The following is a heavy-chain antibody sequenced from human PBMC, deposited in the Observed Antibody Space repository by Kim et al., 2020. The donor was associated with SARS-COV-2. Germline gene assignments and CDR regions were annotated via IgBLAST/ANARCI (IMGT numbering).Heavy chain of an antibody. CDR2: ISHSGHT. CDR3: ARKVVSGWYNFDV. Sequence: SETLSLSCSVSGSSIGSGYYWGWIRQPPGRGLEWIGSISHSGHTYYNSSLQSRVTISVDTSKKQFSLKLSSVTAADTAVYYCARKVVSGWYNFDVWGQGRMVTVSS. J-gene: IGHJ3*01. CDR1: GSSIGSGYY. D-gene: IGHD6-13*01. V-gene: IGHV4-38-2*01.